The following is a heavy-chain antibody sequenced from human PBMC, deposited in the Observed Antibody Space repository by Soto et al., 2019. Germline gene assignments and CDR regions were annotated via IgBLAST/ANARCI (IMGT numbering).Heavy chain of an antibody. D-gene: IGHD6-19*01. J-gene: IGHJ4*02. Sequence: QVQLVQSGAEVKKPGASVKVSCKASGYTFTSYAMHWVRQAPGQRLEWMGWINAGNGNTKYSQKFQGRVTITRDTSASTAYMERSRLRSEDTAVYYCARVVGIAVDDYWGQGTLVTVSS. CDR3: ARVVGIAVDDY. CDR1: GYTFTSYA. V-gene: IGHV1-3*01. CDR2: INAGNGNT.